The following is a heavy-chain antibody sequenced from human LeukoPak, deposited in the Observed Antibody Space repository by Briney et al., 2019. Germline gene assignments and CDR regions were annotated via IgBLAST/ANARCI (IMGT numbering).Heavy chain of an antibody. V-gene: IGHV1-18*01. CDR2: ISAYNGNT. D-gene: IGHD3-3*01. CDR1: GYTFTSYG. Sequence: ASVKVSCKASGYTFTSYGISWVRQTPGQGLEWMGWISAYNGNTNYAQKLQGRVTMTTDTSTSTAYMELRSLRSDDTAVYYCARSGGNFWSGYLDVWGKGTTVTVSS. CDR3: ARSGGNFWSGYLDV. J-gene: IGHJ6*04.